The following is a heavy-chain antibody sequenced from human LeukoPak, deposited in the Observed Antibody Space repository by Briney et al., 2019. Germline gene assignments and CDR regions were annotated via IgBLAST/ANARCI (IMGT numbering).Heavy chain of an antibody. Sequence: GGSLRLSCAASGFTFSSYGMSWVREAPGKGLEWVSDISGSGGSTYYADSVKGRFTNSRDNSNHTLYLQMNSLRAEDTAVYYCAKDRGMAYCSSTSCYGPNYFDSWGQGTLVTVSS. CDR3: AKDRGMAYCSSTSCYGPNYFDS. CDR1: GFTFSSYG. J-gene: IGHJ4*02. V-gene: IGHV3-23*01. CDR2: ISGSGGST. D-gene: IGHD2-2*01.